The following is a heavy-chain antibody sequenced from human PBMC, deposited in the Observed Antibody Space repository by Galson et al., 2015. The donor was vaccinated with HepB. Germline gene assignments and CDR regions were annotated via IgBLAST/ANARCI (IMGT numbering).Heavy chain of an antibody. CDR1: GFTFSGYA. V-gene: IGHV3-23*01. J-gene: IGHJ4*02. D-gene: IGHD1-26*01. Sequence: SLRLSCAASGFTFSGYAMSWVRQAPGKGLEWVSLISGSDTNTYYADSVKGRFTISRDNSKNTLYLQMNSLRAEDTALYFCARDHEWELLMGLLDCWGQGTLVTVSS. CDR3: ARDHEWELLMGLLDC. CDR2: ISGSDTNT.